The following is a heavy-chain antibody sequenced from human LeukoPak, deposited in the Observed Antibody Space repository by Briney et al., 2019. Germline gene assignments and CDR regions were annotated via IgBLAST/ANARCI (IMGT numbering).Heavy chain of an antibody. CDR2: ISSSGSTI. Sequence: GGSLRLSCAASGFTFSDYYMNWIRQAPGKGLEGVSYISSSGSTIYYADSVKGRFTISRDNAKNSLYLQMNSLRAEDTAVYYCARQYSYGSRAFDYWGQGTLVTVSS. V-gene: IGHV3-11*01. CDR3: ARQYSYGSRAFDY. D-gene: IGHD5-18*01. CDR1: GFTFSDYY. J-gene: IGHJ4*02.